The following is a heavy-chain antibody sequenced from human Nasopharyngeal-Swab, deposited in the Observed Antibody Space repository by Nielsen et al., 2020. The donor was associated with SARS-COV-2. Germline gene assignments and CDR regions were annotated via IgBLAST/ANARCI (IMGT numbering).Heavy chain of an antibody. CDR2: ISYDGSNK. J-gene: IGHJ4*02. CDR3: ASTPLDSSGYYYAFHY. Sequence: GGSLRLSCAASGFTFSRYTMHWVRQAPGKGLEWVAVISYDGSNKYYADSVKGRFTISRDISKNTLYLQMNSLRVEDTAVFYCASTPLDSSGYYYAFHYWGRGTLVTVSS. V-gene: IGHV3-30-3*01. CDR1: GFTFSRYT. D-gene: IGHD3-22*01.